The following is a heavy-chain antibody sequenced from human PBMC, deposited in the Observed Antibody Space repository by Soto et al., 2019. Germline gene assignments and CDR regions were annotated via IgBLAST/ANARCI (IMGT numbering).Heavy chain of an antibody. V-gene: IGHV1-69*01. J-gene: IGHJ4*02. D-gene: IGHD6-13*01. CDR2: IVPLIGSA. Sequence: QVQLVQSGTEVKKPGSSVKVSCKASGGTFSSSAINWVRQAPGQGLEWMGGIVPLIGSANYAPKFQGRVTITADESTSTAYMELSNLRSADTAIYYCAKDETYSSSWYIGFWGQGTLVTVSS. CDR3: AKDETYSSSWYIGF. CDR1: GGTFSSSA.